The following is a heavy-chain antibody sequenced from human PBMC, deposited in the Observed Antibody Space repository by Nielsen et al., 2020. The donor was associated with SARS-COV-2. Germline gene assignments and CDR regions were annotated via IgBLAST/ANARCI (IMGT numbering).Heavy chain of an antibody. CDR3: AKDGLWFGDPGDYYGMDV. V-gene: IGHV3-9*01. D-gene: IGHD3-10*01. CDR2: ISWNSGSI. J-gene: IGHJ6*02. Sequence: SLKIFCAASGFTFDDYAMHWVRQAPGKGLEWVSGISWNSGSIGYADSVKGRFTISRDNAKNSLYLQMNSLRAEDTALYYCAKDGLWFGDPGDYYGMDVWGQGTTVTASS. CDR1: GFTFDDYA.